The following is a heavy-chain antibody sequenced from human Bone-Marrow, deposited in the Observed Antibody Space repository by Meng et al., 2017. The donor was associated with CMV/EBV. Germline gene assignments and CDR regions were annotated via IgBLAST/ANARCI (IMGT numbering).Heavy chain of an antibody. D-gene: IGHD4-17*01. J-gene: IGHJ5*02. V-gene: IGHV4-34*01. Sequence: YCGTFSGYYESWIRQPPGKGLEWIGEINHSGSTNYNPSLKSRVTISVDTSKNQFSLKLSSVTAADTAVYYCARPDYGDYTPYNWFDPWGQGTLVTVSS. CDR3: ARPDYGDYTPYNWFDP. CDR2: INHSGST. CDR1: CGTFSGYY.